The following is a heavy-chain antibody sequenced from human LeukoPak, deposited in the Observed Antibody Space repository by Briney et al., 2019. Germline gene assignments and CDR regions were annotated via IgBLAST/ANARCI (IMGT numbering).Heavy chain of an antibody. CDR2: FYHSGTT. V-gene: IGHV4-38-2*02. D-gene: IGHD2-8*02. J-gene: IGHJ2*01. CDR3: AKDRGYWSPDWYFDL. Sequence: PSETLSLTCAVSDYSISSAYFWGWIRPPPGKGLEWIGSFYHSGTTYYNPSLKSRVTISVDTSKNQFSLKLSSVTAADTAVYYCAKDRGYWSPDWYFDLWGRGTLVTVSS. CDR1: DYSISSAYF.